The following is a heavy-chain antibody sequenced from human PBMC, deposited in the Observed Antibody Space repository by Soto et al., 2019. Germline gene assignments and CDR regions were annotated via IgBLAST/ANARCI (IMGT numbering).Heavy chain of an antibody. CDR2: IYYSGST. D-gene: IGHD2-15*01. V-gene: IGHV4-59*08. Sequence: SDTLSLTCTVSGGSISSYYWSWIRQPPGKGLEWIGYIYYSGSTNYNPSLKSRVTISVDTSKNQFSLKLSSVTAADTAVYYCARRPLPAYCSGGSCYSVHGMDVWGQGTTVTVSS. CDR3: ARRPLPAYCSGGSCYSVHGMDV. J-gene: IGHJ6*02. CDR1: GGSISSYY.